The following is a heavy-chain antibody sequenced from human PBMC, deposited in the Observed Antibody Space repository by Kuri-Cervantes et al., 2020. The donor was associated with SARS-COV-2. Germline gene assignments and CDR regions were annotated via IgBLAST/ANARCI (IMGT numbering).Heavy chain of an antibody. CDR1: GFTFSRYE. Sequence: LSLTCVASGFTFSRYEINWVRQAPGKGLEWVSYIGLSDISIKYTDSVKGRFSISRDNAKNSVYLQMNSLRVEDTALYYCARDRGANGWFDYWGPGTPVTVSS. CDR2: IGLSDISI. D-gene: IGHD6-19*01. CDR3: ARDRGANGWFDY. V-gene: IGHV3-48*03. J-gene: IGHJ4*02.